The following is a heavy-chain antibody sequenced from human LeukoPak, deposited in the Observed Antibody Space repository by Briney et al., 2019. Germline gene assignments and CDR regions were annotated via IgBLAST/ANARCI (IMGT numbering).Heavy chain of an antibody. CDR2: ISGSGGST. CDR3: AKGYGSGSSRYYFDY. J-gene: IGHJ4*02. V-gene: IGHV3-23*01. Sequence: GSLKLSCSASGFTFTSHAMSWVRQAPGKGLEWVSTISGSGGSTYYADSVKGRFTISRDNSKNTLYLQMNSLRAEDTAVYYCAKGYGSGSSRYYFDYWGQGTLVTVSS. CDR1: GFTFTSHA. D-gene: IGHD3-10*01.